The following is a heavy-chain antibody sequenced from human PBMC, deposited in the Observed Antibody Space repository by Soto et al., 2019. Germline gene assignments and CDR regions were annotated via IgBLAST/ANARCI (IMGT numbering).Heavy chain of an antibody. CDR2: ISAYNGNT. CDR1: GYTFTSYG. V-gene: IGHV1-18*03. D-gene: IGHD2-2*01. CDR3: ASGRVPAAILYDYGMDV. J-gene: IGHJ6*02. Sequence: QVQLVQSGAEVKKPGASVKVSCKASGYTFTSYGISWVRQAPGQGLELMGWISAYNGNTNYAQKLQGRVTMTTVISPSTAYMKLKSLRADDMAVYYCASGRVPAAILYDYGMDVRGLGTEVTVSS.